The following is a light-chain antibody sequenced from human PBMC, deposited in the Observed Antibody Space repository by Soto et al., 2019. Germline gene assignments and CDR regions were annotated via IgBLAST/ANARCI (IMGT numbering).Light chain of an antibody. J-gene: IGKJ1*01. V-gene: IGKV3-15*01. Sequence: EIVITQSPATLSVSPGERATLSCSPIQSVSSNLAWYQQKPGQAPRLLIYGASTRATGIPARFSGSGSGTEFTLTISSLQSEDFAVYYCQQYNNWPPAWTFGQGTKVDIK. CDR1: QSVSSN. CDR2: GAS. CDR3: QQYNNWPPAWT.